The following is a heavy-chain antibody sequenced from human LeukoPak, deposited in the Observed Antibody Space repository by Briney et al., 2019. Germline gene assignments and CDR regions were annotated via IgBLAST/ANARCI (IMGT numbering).Heavy chain of an antibody. J-gene: IGHJ1*01. CDR3: AKGSGYYPEYFQH. CDR1: GFTFSNYA. D-gene: IGHD3-22*01. CDR2: IWDDGCNK. V-gene: IGHV3-33*06. Sequence: PGGSLRLSCAASGFTFSNYAMHWVRQAPGKGLEWVAVIWDDGCNKYYADSVKGRFTISRDNSKNTLYLQMNSLRAEDTAVYYCAKGSGYYPEYFQHWGQGTLVTVSS.